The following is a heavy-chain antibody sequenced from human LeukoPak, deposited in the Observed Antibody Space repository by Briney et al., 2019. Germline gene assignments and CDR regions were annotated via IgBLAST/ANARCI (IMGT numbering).Heavy chain of an antibody. D-gene: IGHD3-22*01. V-gene: IGHV3-64*01. J-gene: IGHJ3*02. CDR2: ISSNGGST. CDR1: GFTFSSYA. Sequence: GGSLRLSCVASGFTFSSYAMHWVRQAPGKGLEYVSAISSNGGSTSYANSVKGRCSISREDYKNTLYLQMGRLRVEDMAVYDCARELYDSSGLDAFDIWGQGTMVTVSS. CDR3: ARELYDSSGLDAFDI.